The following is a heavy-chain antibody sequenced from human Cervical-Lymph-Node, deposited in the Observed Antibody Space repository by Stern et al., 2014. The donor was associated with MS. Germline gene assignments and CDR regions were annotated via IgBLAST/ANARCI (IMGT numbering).Heavy chain of an antibody. CDR1: GFTLSGYS. Sequence: EVQLVESGAGLVKPGGSLRLSCVVSGFTLSGYSISWVRQAPGKGLEWVSSISSSSNYIYYTDSVKGRFTISRDNDKNSLFLQMNSLRAEDTAVYYCASDVHRDSSGYYVDYWGQGTLVTVSS. V-gene: IGHV3-21*01. CDR2: ISSSSNYI. CDR3: ASDVHRDSSGYYVDY. D-gene: IGHD3-22*01. J-gene: IGHJ4*02.